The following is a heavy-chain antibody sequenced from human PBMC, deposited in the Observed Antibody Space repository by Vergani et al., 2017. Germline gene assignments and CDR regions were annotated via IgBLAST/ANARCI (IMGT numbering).Heavy chain of an antibody. V-gene: IGHV4-34*01. CDR1: GGSFTSYH. CDR3: ARENTESNGHLYYYYYMDV. CDR2: IDHTGRP. D-gene: IGHD2-8*01. J-gene: IGHJ6*03. Sequence: QVQLQQWGGGLLKPSETLSLTCVVNGGSFTSYHWTWIRQSPGEGLEWVGDIDHTGRPDYNPSLQSRLTMSVDKSRNQFSLTLNSVTATDTAVYFCARENTESNGHLYYYYYMDVWGQGTAVTVS.